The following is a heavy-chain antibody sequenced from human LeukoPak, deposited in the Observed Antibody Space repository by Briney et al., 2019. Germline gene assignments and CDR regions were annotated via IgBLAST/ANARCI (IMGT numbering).Heavy chain of an antibody. D-gene: IGHD3-10*01. CDR1: GGTFSSYA. CDR2: IIPVLGIA. J-gene: IGHJ4*02. Sequence: ASVKVSCKASGGTFSSYAISWVRQAPGQGLEWMGRIIPVLGIANYAQKFQGRVTITTDESTSTAYMELSSLRSEDTAVYYCARDRKPFYGSGSFQGYWGQGTLVTVSS. CDR3: ARDRKPFYGSGSFQGY. V-gene: IGHV1-69*04.